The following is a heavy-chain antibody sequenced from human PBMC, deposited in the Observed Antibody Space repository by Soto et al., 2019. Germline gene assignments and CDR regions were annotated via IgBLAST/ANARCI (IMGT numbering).Heavy chain of an antibody. CDR2: ISGSGAST. J-gene: IGHJ4*02. Sequence: GGSLRLSCAASGFTFSSYAMNWVRQAPGKGLEWVSAISGSGASTYYADSVKGRFTISRDNSRHTLYLQMNSLRADDTAVYHCVKAMTPFCSSSIPGWGQGPLVTVS. CDR1: GFTFSSYA. V-gene: IGHV3-23*01. CDR3: VKAMTPFCSSSIPG. D-gene: IGHD6-6*01.